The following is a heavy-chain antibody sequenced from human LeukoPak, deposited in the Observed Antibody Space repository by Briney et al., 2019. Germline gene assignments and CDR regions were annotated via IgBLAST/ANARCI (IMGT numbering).Heavy chain of an antibody. D-gene: IGHD3-10*01. V-gene: IGHV1-2*02. J-gene: IGHJ4*02. CDR3: ARVPGSFDY. CDR2: INPNSGAT. CDR1: GYSFTAYY. Sequence: ASVKVSCKTSGYSFTAYYIHWVRQAPGQGLELMRWINPNSGATNYAQKFQGRVTMTRDTSISTVYMDLNRLTSDDTAVYYCARVPGSFDYWGQGTLVTVSS.